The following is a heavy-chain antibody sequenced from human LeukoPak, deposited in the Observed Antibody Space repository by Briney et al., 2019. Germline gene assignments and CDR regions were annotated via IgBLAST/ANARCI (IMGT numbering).Heavy chain of an antibody. CDR3: ARDGSFWRGYPYYFDY. J-gene: IGHJ4*02. D-gene: IGHD3-3*01. V-gene: IGHV3-74*01. Sequence: GGSLRLSCAASGFTFSTYWVHWVRQAPGKGLVWVSRINPDGSRTDYADSVKGRFTISRDNSKHTLFLQVNSLRAEDTAVYYCARDGSFWRGYPYYFDYWGQGTLVTVSS. CDR2: INPDGSRT. CDR1: GFTFSTYW.